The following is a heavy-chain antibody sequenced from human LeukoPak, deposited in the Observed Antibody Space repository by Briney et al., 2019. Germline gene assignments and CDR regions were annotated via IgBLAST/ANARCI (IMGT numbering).Heavy chain of an antibody. CDR3: ARKQLWLRSSDY. D-gene: IGHD5-18*01. CDR1: GGSFSGYY. Sequence: SETLSLTCAVYGGSFSGYYWSWIRQPPGKGLEWIGEINHSGSTNYNPSLKSRVTISVDTSKNQFSLKLSSVTAADTAVYYCARKQLWLRSSDYWGQGTLVTVSS. J-gene: IGHJ4*02. V-gene: IGHV4-34*01. CDR2: INHSGST.